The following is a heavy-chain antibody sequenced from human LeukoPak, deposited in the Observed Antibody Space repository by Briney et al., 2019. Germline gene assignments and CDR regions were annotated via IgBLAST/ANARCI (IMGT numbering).Heavy chain of an antibody. V-gene: IGHV1-69*04. CDR1: GITFNAYA. Sequence: ASAKVSCKATGITFNAYAITWVRQAPAHGLEWMGRIIPILTRPNYAQSFQGRVTITADKSTSTAYMELSRLTSEDTAVYYCVTTDDSGRPWELGEWGQGTLVSVSS. D-gene: IGHD1-26*01. CDR3: VTTDDSGRPWELGE. J-gene: IGHJ4*02. CDR2: IIPILTRP.